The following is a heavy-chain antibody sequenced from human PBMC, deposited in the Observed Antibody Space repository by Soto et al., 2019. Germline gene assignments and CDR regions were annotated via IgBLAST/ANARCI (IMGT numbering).Heavy chain of an antibody. D-gene: IGHD1-26*01. CDR1: GYTFTSYA. Sequence: QVQLVQSGAEVKKPGASVKVSCKASGYTFTSYAMHWVRQAPGQRLEWMGWINAGNGNTKYSQKFQGRVTITRDTSASTAYMELSSLRSEDTAVYYCAEASIVGATTSEYFQHWGQGTLVTVSS. CDR3: AEASIVGATTSEYFQH. V-gene: IGHV1-3*01. CDR2: INAGNGNT. J-gene: IGHJ1*01.